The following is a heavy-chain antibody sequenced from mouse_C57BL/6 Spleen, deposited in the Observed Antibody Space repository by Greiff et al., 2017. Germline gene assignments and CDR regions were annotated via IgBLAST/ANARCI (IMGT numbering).Heavy chain of an antibody. D-gene: IGHD1-1*01. Sequence: EVKLVESGEGLVKPGGSLKLSCAASGFTFSSYAMSWVRQTPVKRLEWVAYISSGGDYSYYADTVKGRFTISRDNARNTLYLQMSSLKSEDTAMYYCTRGTKVDYYAMDYWGQGTSVTVSS. CDR3: TRGTKVDYYAMDY. CDR1: GFTFSSYA. J-gene: IGHJ4*01. CDR2: ISSGGDYS. V-gene: IGHV5S21*01.